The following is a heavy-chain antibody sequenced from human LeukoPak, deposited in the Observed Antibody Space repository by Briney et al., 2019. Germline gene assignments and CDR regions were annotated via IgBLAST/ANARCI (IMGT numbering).Heavy chain of an antibody. V-gene: IGHV3-20*04. CDR1: GFNFADYG. CDR3: ARAYSYGYLDYFDY. Sequence: GGSLRLSCAGSGFNFADYGICWVRQAPGKGLEWVSGINWNGGSTKYADSVKGRFSISRDNAENSLFLQMNILRDEDTALYYCARAYSYGYLDYFDYWGQGTLVTVSS. CDR2: INWNGGST. D-gene: IGHD5-18*01. J-gene: IGHJ4*02.